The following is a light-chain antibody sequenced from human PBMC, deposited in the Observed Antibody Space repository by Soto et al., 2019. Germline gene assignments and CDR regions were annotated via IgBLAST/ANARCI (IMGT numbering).Light chain of an antibody. CDR2: DAS. Sequence: DIQMTQSPSSLSASVGDRVTITCQASQDISNYLNWDQQKPGKAPKLLIYDASNLETGVPSRFSGSGSGTDFPLTISSLQPEDIATYYCQQYDNLPLTFGQVTRLEIK. J-gene: IGKJ5*01. CDR3: QQYDNLPLT. CDR1: QDISNY. V-gene: IGKV1-33*01.